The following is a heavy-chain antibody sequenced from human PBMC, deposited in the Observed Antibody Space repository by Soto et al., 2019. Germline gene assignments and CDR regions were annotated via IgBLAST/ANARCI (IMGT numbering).Heavy chain of an antibody. D-gene: IGHD6-6*01. Sequence: QVQLVQSGAEVKKPESSVKVSCKTSGGTFVRHVISWVRQAPGQGPEWMGKINPLSGISNYAQKFQDRVTFTADTDSSTAYMELSSLRSDDTAVYYCATPARAATWCSPSHNLDHWGQGTLVTVSS. J-gene: IGHJ4*02. V-gene: IGHV1-69*09. CDR1: GGTFVRHV. CDR2: INPLSGIS. CDR3: ATPARAATWCSPSHNLDH.